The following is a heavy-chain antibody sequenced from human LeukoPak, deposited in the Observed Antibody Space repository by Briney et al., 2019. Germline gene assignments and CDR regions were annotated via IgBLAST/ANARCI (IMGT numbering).Heavy chain of an antibody. CDR1: GYTFTGYY. CDR2: INPNSGGT. J-gene: IGHJ4*02. Sequence: ASVKVSCKASGYTFTGYYMHWVRQAPGQGLDGMGWINPNSGGTNYAQKFQGRVTMTRDTSISTAYMELSRLRSDDTAVYYCARIAAAGPNTDYWGQGALVTVSS. D-gene: IGHD6-13*01. V-gene: IGHV1-2*02. CDR3: ARIAAAGPNTDY.